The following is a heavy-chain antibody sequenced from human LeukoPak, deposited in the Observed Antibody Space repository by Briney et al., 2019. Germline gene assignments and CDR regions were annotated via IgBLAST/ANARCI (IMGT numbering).Heavy chain of an antibody. J-gene: IGHJ4*02. CDR2: ICYSGSS. Sequence: AETLSLICTVSGGSISSYYWIWSRQPPGKGLELIGYICYSGSSNYNPSLKSRVTISVDTSKTQFSLKLSSVTAADTAVYYCARGASRPDYWGQGTLVTVSS. CDR1: GGSISSYY. CDR3: ARGASRPDY. V-gene: IGHV4-59*01.